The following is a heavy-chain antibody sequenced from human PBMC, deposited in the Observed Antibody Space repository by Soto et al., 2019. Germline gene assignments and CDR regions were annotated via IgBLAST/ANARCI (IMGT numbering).Heavy chain of an antibody. V-gene: IGHV4-59*08. CDR2: IYHSGST. D-gene: IGHD5-18*01. Sequence: SETLSLTCTVSGGSISSYSWSWIRQPPGKGLEWIGYIYHSGSTNDNPSLTSRVTLSVDTSKNQFSLKVSSVTAADTAVYYCARQRTYSYGYSRTYFYSCGQGILVPVSS. CDR1: GGSISSYS. J-gene: IGHJ5*01. CDR3: ARQRTYSYGYSRTYFYS.